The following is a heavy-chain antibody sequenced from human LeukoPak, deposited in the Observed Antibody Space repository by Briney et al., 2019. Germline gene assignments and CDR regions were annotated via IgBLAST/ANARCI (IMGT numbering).Heavy chain of an antibody. CDR3: ANFGQDYYFDC. D-gene: IGHD3-3*01. CDR1: GFTFSIYA. CDR2: ISGSGGST. J-gene: IGHJ4*02. V-gene: IGHV3-23*01. Sequence: GGSLRLSCAASGFTFSIYAMSWVRQAPGKGLEWVSAISGSGGSTYYADSVKGRFTISRDNSKNTLYLQMNSLRAEDTAVYYCANFGQDYYFDCWGQGTLVTVSS.